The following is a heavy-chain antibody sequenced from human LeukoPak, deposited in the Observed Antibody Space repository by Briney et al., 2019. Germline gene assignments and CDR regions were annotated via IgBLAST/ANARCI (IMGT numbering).Heavy chain of an antibody. V-gene: IGHV3-48*02. CDR3: ARDKNWAFDY. CDR1: GFSFSDYT. Sequence: GGSLRLSCAASGFSFSDYTMNWVRQAPGRGLEWISFISRDSTAIRYADSVKGRFTISRDSAKNSLYLQINSLKDEDTAVYYCARDKNWAFDYWGQGNLVTVSS. D-gene: IGHD7-27*01. CDR2: ISRDSTAI. J-gene: IGHJ4*02.